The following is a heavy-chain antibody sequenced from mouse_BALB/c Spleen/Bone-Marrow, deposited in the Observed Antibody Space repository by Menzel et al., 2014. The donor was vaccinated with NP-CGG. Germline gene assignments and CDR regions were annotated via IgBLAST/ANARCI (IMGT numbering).Heavy chain of an antibody. CDR2: IRLKSNNYAT. Sequence: EVKLVESGGGLVQPGESMKLSCVVSGFTFSHYWMNWVRQSPEKGLEWVAEIRLKSNNYATHYAESVKGRFTISRDDSKSSVYLRMNNLRAEDTGIYYCTRTGTGYFDYWGQGTTLTVSS. J-gene: IGHJ2*01. CDR1: GFTFSHYW. V-gene: IGHV6-6*02. D-gene: IGHD4-1*01. CDR3: TRTGTGYFDY.